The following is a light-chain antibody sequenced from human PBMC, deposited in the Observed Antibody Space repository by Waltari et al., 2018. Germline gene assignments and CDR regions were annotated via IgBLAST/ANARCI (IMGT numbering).Light chain of an antibody. J-gene: IGLJ1*01. Sequence: QSALTQPRSVSGSPRQSVTISCTGTSSDIGGYNYVSWYQHHPGKAPKFMIYDVSQRPSGVPDRFSGSKSGNTVSLTISGLQAEDEADYYCCSYADRYIYVFGTGTKVTVL. CDR3: CSYADRYIYV. V-gene: IGLV2-11*01. CDR2: DVS. CDR1: SSDIGGYNY.